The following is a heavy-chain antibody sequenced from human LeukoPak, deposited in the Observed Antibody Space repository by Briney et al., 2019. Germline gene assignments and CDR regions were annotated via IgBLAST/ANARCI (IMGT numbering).Heavy chain of an antibody. CDR2: NSSSGSPI. V-gene: IGHV3-48*04. CDR3: AREMGYYDSIGYYY. Sequence: PGGSLRLSCAASGFTFSSYSMNWVRHAPGKGLEWVSYNSSSGSPIYYADSVKGRFTISRDNAKNSLYLQMNSLRAEDTAVYYCAREMGYYDSIGYYYWGQGTLVTVSS. CDR1: GFTFSSYS. D-gene: IGHD3-22*01. J-gene: IGHJ4*02.